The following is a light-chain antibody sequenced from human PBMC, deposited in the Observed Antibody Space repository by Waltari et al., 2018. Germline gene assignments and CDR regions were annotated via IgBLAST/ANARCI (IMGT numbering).Light chain of an antibody. CDR3: SSKTSSSTVV. V-gene: IGLV2-14*03. CDR1: SRDVGCYNC. J-gene: IGLJ2*01. CDR2: DVS. Sequence: QSALTQPASVSGSPGQSITISCPGPSRDVGCYNCVSWYQHHPGKAPKLLVFDVSNRPSGASNRFSGSKSGNTASLTIAGLQAGDEADYYCSSKTSSSTVVFGGGTKLTVL.